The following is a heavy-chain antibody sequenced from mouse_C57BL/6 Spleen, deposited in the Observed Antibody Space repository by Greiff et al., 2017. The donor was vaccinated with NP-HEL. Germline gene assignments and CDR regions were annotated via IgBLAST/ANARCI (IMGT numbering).Heavy chain of an antibody. J-gene: IGHJ2*01. V-gene: IGHV1-15*01. CDR3: TRWGYYYGSYFDY. Sequence: QVQLKQSGAELVRPGASVTLSCKASGYTFTDYEMYWVKQTPVHGLEWIGAIDPETGGTAYNQKFKGKAILTADKSSSTAYMELRSLTSEDSAVYYCTRWGYYYGSYFDYWGQGTTLTVSS. D-gene: IGHD1-1*01. CDR2: IDPETGGT. CDR1: GYTFTDYE.